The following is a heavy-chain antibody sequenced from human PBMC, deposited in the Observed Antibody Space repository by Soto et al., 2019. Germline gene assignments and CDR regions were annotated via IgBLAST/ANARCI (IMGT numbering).Heavy chain of an antibody. CDR2: MIPIFGEA. CDR3: ASAEVATTYYDY. D-gene: IGHD5-12*01. J-gene: IGHJ4*02. Sequence: SVKVSCKVSGITLTTNGITWVRQAPGHGLEWMGGMIPIFGEATYAQKFQGRLRITADESTSTAYMELSSLTYEDTALYFCASAEVATTYYDYWGQGALVTVSS. CDR1: GITLTTNG. V-gene: IGHV1-69*13.